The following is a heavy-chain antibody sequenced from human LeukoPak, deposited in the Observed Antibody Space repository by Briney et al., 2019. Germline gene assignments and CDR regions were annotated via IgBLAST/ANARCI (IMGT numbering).Heavy chain of an antibody. J-gene: IGHJ4*02. V-gene: IGHV3-74*01. CDR2: IKGDGSST. Sequence: PGGSLRLSCAASGFIFSDYWMHWVRHGPGKGLVWVSRIKGDGSSTSYAESVKGRFTISRDNAKNTVYVHMNSLRDENTAVYYCARGGRYAYFLDYWGQGTLVTVSS. CDR1: GFIFSDYW. D-gene: IGHD3-16*01. CDR3: ARGGRYAYFLDY.